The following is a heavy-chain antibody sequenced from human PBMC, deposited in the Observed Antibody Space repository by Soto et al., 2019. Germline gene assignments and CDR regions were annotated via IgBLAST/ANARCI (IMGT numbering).Heavy chain of an antibody. CDR2: INQYGTT. D-gene: IGHD1-20*01. V-gene: IGHV4-34*01. CDR1: GESLSDHY. Sequence: QVQLQQWGAGLLKPSETLSLICAVSGESLSDHYWSWIRQSPGKGLEWIGDINQYGTTNYNPSLKSRVTISADTSKNQFFLRLASVTAADTAIYYCARGAHISGVTRCFDP. CDR3: ARGAHISGVTRCFDP. J-gene: IGHJ5*02.